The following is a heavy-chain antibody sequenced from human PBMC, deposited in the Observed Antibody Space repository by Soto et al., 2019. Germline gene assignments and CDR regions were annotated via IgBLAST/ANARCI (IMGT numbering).Heavy chain of an antibody. V-gene: IGHV3-11*01. CDR1: GFTFTNYY. J-gene: IGHJ3*01. CDR2: ISNSGSTR. Sequence: GGSLRLSCAASGFTFTNYYMSWIRQAPGKGLEWVSYISNSGSTRYYADSVKGRFTISRDNAKNSLYLQMNSLRAEDTAVYYCVRDGRVAMVRGAGADAFDFWGQGTMVTVSS. D-gene: IGHD3-10*01. CDR3: VRDGRVAMVRGAGADAFDF.